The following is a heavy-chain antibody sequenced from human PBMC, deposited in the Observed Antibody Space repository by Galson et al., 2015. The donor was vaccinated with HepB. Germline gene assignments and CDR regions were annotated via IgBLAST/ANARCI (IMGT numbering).Heavy chain of an antibody. V-gene: IGHV1-69*13. CDR1: GGTFSSYA. Sequence: SVKVSCKASGGTFSSYAISWVRQAPGQGLEWMGGIIPIFGTANYAQKFQGRVTITADESTSTAYMELSSLRSEDTAVYYCARGRGVVEDYYYYYGMDVWGQGTTVTVSS. J-gene: IGHJ6*02. CDR3: ARGRGVVEDYYYYYGMDV. D-gene: IGHD2-15*01. CDR2: IIPIFGTA.